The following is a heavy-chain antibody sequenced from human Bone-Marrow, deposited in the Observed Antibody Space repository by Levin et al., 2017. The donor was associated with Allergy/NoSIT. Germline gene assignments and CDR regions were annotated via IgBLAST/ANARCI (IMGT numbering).Heavy chain of an antibody. J-gene: IGHJ4*02. CDR2: IYYSGST. CDR3: ARTDSNGYYYSDH. D-gene: IGHD3-22*01. CDR1: GGSISGYY. V-gene: IGHV4-59*08. Sequence: MTSETLSLTCTVSGGSISGYYWSWIRQPPGKGLEWIGYIYYSGSTNYSPALKSRVTISVDTSKNQFSLKLSSVTAADTAMYYCARTDSNGYYYSDHWGQGTLVTVSS.